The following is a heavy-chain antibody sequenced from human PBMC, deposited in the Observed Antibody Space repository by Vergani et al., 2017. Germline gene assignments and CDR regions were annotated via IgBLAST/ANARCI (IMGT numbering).Heavy chain of an antibody. CDR3: AGASRTETPLDY. Sequence: QVQLQESGPGLVKPSETLSLTCAVSGYSISSGYYWGWIRQPPGKGLEWIGSIYHSGSTYYNPSLKSRVTISVDTSKNQFSPKLSSVTAADTAVYYCAGASRTETPLDYWGQGTLVTVSS. J-gene: IGHJ4*02. CDR1: GYSISSGYY. V-gene: IGHV4-38-2*01. CDR2: IYHSGST.